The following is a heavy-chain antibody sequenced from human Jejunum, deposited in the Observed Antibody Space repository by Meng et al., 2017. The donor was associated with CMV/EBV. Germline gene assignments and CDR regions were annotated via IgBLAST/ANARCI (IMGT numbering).Heavy chain of an antibody. Sequence: YGAGGKKPGASVRVSCEASGYTFASYGISWLRQAPGQGLEWMGWFVNNVDTYSAQKFQGRVTMTTDTHTSTAFMELRSLRSDDTAVYYCARGTPGRSYSDYWGQGTLVTVSS. CDR1: GYTFASYG. CDR3: ARGTPGRSYSDY. CDR2: FVNNVDT. D-gene: IGHD3-10*01. J-gene: IGHJ4*02. V-gene: IGHV1-18*01.